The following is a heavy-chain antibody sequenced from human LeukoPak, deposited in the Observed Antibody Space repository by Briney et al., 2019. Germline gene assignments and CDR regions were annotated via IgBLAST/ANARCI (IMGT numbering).Heavy chain of an antibody. Sequence: SETLSLTCAVYGGSFSGYYWSWIRQPPGKGLEWIGEINHSGSTNYNPSLKSRVTISVDTSRNQFSLKLSSVTAADTAVYYCARVGYYYDSSGFRWFDPWGQGTLVTVSS. J-gene: IGHJ5*02. D-gene: IGHD3-22*01. V-gene: IGHV4-34*01. CDR3: ARVGYYYDSSGFRWFDP. CDR2: INHSGST. CDR1: GGSFSGYY.